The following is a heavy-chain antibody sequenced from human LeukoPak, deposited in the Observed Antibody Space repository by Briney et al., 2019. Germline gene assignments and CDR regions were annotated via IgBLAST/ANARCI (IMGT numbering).Heavy chain of an antibody. CDR3: ARDGTRDGYNWN. V-gene: IGHV1-69*13. D-gene: IGHD5-24*01. Sequence: SVNVSYKASGGTFSSYAISWVRQAPGQGLEWMGGIIPIFGTANYAQKFQGRVTITADESTSTAYMELSSLRSEDTAVYYCARDGTRDGYNWNWGQGTLVTVSS. J-gene: IGHJ4*02. CDR1: GGTFSSYA. CDR2: IIPIFGTA.